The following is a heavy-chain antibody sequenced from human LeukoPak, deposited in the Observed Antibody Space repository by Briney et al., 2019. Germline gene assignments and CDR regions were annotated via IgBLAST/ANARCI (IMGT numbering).Heavy chain of an antibody. Sequence: PGGSLRLSCAASGFTFSSYWVHWVRQAPGKGLVWVSRINSDGSSTSYADSVKGRFTISRDNSKNTLYLQINSLRAEDTAVYYCASTMVDYCSGGSCQGFDPWGQGTLVTVSS. V-gene: IGHV3-74*01. D-gene: IGHD2-15*01. CDR2: INSDGSST. CDR3: ASTMVDYCSGGSCQGFDP. J-gene: IGHJ5*02. CDR1: GFTFSSYW.